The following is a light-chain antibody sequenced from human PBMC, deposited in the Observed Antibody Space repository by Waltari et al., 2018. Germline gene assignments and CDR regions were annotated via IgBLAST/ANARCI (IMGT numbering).Light chain of an antibody. J-gene: IGKJ1*01. V-gene: IGKV4-1*01. Sequence: DIVMTQSPDSLAVCLGERVTIKCKSSQSLLYSSNNKNYLAWYQQKPGQAPKLLIYWASTRESGVPNRFSGSGSGTDFTLTISGLQAEDVAVYYCQQHYSSPWTFGQGTKVEIK. CDR3: QQHYSSPWT. CDR1: QSLLYSSNNKNY. CDR2: WAS.